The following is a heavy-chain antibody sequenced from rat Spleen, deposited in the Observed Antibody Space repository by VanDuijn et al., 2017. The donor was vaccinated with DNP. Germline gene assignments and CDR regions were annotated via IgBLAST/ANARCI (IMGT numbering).Heavy chain of an antibody. Sequence: EVQLVESGGDLVQPGRSLKVSCVVSGFTFNNYWMTWIRQAPGKGLEWVASINTDGGRTYSLDSVKGRFTISRDNAENTIYLQMNSLRSEDTATYYCAKEDYSVTFGYWGQGVMVTVSS. CDR3: AKEDYSVTFGY. D-gene: IGHD1-1*01. J-gene: IGHJ2*01. CDR2: INTDGGRT. V-gene: IGHV5-58*01. CDR1: GFTFNNYW.